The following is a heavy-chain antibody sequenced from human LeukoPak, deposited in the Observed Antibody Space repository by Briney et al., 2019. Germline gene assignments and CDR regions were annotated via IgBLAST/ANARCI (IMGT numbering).Heavy chain of an antibody. D-gene: IGHD2-15*01. V-gene: IGHV3-30*02. J-gene: IGHJ4*02. Sequence: SGGSLRLSCAASGFTFSSYGMHWVRQAPGKGLEWVAFIRYDGSNKYYADSVKGRFTISRDNSKNTLYLQMNSLRAEDTAVYYCAKGEGRLGYCSGGSCYDPTHWGQGTLVTVSS. CDR3: AKGEGRLGYCSGGSCYDPTH. CDR1: GFTFSSYG. CDR2: IRYDGSNK.